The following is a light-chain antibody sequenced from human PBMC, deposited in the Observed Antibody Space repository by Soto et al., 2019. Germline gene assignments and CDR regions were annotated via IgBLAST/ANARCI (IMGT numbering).Light chain of an antibody. CDR3: GSYGGSNNGV. CDR2: EVR. CDR1: TSDIGRYNY. V-gene: IGLV2-8*01. J-gene: IGLJ3*02. Sequence: QSALTQPPSASGSPGQSVTISCTGTTSDIGRYNYVSWYQQHPGTAPKLIIYEVRKRPSGVPDRFSASKSANSASLTVSGLQPEDEADYYFGSYGGSNNGVFGGGTKVTVL.